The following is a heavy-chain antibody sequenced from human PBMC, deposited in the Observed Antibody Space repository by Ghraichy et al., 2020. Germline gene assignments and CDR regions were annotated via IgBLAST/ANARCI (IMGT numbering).Heavy chain of an antibody. CDR2: IIPIFGTT. Sequence: SVKVSCKASGGTFSSYAISWVRQAPGQGLEWMGGIIPIFGTTNYAQKFQGRVTITADESTSTAYMELSSLRSEDTAVYYCARAGGKIGPTVKIVNYYYYYGMDVWGQGTTVTVSS. V-gene: IGHV1-69*13. CDR1: GGTFSSYA. J-gene: IGHJ6*02. CDR3: ARAGGKIGPTVKIVNYYYYYGMDV. D-gene: IGHD4-17*01.